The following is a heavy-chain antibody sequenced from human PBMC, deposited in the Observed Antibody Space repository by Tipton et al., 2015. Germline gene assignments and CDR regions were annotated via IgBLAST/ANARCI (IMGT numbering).Heavy chain of an antibody. Sequence: TLSLTCTVSSDSINKYYWSWIRQPPGKELEWIGYIQFSGATNYNPSLESRVSISVDTSKTQFSLEMRSVTAMDTAVSYCAGARGRHGGLFDSWGQGTLVTVSS. J-gene: IGHJ4*02. CDR2: IQFSGAT. V-gene: IGHV4-59*01. CDR1: SDSINKYY. D-gene: IGHD4-23*01. CDR3: AGARGRHGGLFDS.